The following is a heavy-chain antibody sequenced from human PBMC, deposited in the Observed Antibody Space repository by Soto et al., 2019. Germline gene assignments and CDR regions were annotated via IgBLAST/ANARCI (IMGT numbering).Heavy chain of an antibody. V-gene: IGHV1-46*01. D-gene: IGHD1-26*01. Sequence: QVQLVQSGAEVKKPGASLKVSCRASRYTFTSYFIHWVRQAPGQGLEWMGIINPSRGSSTYAQNFRDRVTMTRDTSTTTVYMELSSLRFEDTAVYYCARGTSGSYFDYWGQGTLVIASS. CDR1: RYTFTSYF. J-gene: IGHJ4*02. CDR3: ARGTSGSYFDY. CDR2: INPSRGSS.